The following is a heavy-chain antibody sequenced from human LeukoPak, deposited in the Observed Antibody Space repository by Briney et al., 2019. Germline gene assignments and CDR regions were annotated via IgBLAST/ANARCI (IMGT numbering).Heavy chain of an antibody. CDR1: GGSINNYY. V-gene: IGHV4-59*01. J-gene: IGHJ2*01. Sequence: PSETLSLTCTVSGGSINNYYWSWLRQPPGKGLEWIGYIYYSGSTNYNPSLKSRVTISLDTSKNQFSLKLSSVTAADTAVYYCARDRCSSRSCYLTITQKGSFDLWGRGTVVTVSS. D-gene: IGHD2-2*01. CDR2: IYYSGST. CDR3: ARDRCSSRSCYLTITQKGSFDL.